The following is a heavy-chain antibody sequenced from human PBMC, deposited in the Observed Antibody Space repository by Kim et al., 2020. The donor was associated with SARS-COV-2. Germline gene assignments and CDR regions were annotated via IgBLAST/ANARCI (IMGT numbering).Heavy chain of an antibody. Sequence: SVKVSCKASGGTFSSYAISWVRQAPGQGLEWMGRIIPILGIANYAQKVQGRVTITADKSTSTAYMELSSLRSEDTAVYYCAREDGDYGHYYYGMDVWGQGTTVTVSS. J-gene: IGHJ6*02. CDR2: IIPILGIA. CDR3: AREDGDYGHYYYGMDV. V-gene: IGHV1-69*04. D-gene: IGHD4-17*01. CDR1: GGTFSSYA.